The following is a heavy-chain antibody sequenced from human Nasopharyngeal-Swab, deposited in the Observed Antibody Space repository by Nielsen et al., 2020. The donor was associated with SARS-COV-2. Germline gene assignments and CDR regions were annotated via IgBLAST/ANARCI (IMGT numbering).Heavy chain of an antibody. Sequence: SETLSLTCSVSGVSITSNSHFWGWFRQPPGKGLEWIGNIYHTGITYYNPSLTSRISLSIDTSKNAFSLKMKSGTAADTAVYYCASSSAWFRISPLDYWGRGTLVAVSS. D-gene: IGHD6-19*01. CDR2: IYHTGIT. V-gene: IGHV4-39*02. J-gene: IGHJ4*02. CDR3: ASSSAWFRISPLDY. CDR1: GVSITSNSHF.